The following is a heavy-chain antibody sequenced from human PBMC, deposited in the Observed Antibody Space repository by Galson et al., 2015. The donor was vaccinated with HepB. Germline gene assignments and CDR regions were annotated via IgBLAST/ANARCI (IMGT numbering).Heavy chain of an antibody. CDR2: ISSSSSYI. CDR1: GFTFSSYS. V-gene: IGHV3-21*01. D-gene: IGHD3-3*01. Sequence: SLRLSCAASGFTFSSYSMNWVRQAPGKGLEWVSSISSSSSYIYYADSVKGRFTISRDNAKNSLYLQMNSLRAEDTAVYYCARDRQSISGYYYGMDVWGQGTTVTVSS. CDR3: ARDRQSISGYYYGMDV. J-gene: IGHJ6*02.